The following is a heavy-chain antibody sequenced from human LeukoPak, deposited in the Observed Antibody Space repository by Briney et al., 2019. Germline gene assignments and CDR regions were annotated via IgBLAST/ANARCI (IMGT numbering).Heavy chain of an antibody. D-gene: IGHD3-3*01. CDR3: ARDVGSYDFWSGYYNWFDP. V-gene: IGHV4-59*01. CDR1: GGSISSYY. CDR2: IYYSGST. J-gene: IGHJ5*02. Sequence: SETLSLTCTVSGGSISSYYWSWIRQPPGKGLEWIGYIYYSGSTNYNPSLRSRVTISVDTSKNQFSLKLSSVTAADTAVYYCARDVGSYDFWSGYYNWFDPWGQGTLVTVSS.